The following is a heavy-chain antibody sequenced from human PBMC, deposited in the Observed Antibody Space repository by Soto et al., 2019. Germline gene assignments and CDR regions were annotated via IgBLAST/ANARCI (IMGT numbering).Heavy chain of an antibody. CDR1: GYTFTVFS. J-gene: IGHJ4*02. V-gene: IGHV1-2*02. D-gene: IGHD2-15*01. CDR3: ARAVCRGASCFPSDY. Sequence: ASVKVSCKASGYTFTVFSLHWVRQAPGQGLQWMGWIDPNTGDTHYAQDFQGRVSMSRDTSISTAYMELSRLMSDDTAVYYCARAVCRGASCFPSDYWAQGTLVTVSS. CDR2: IDPNTGDT.